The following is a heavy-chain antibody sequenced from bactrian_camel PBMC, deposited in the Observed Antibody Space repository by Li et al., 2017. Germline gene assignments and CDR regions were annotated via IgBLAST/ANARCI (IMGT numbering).Heavy chain of an antibody. Sequence: HVQLVESGGGSAQAGGSLRLSCVASGSTFSTYCMGWFRQAPGKEREGVAAIGARTSYADSVKGRFTISKDNAKNTLYLEMNSLKPEDTAMYYCAADPVYPGCYCPGEYCLDRDFNYRGQGTQVTVS. CDR2: IGART. V-gene: IGHV3S26*01. J-gene: IGHJ4*01. CDR1: GSTFSTYC. D-gene: IGHD1*01. CDR3: AADPVYPGCYCPGEYCLDRDFNY.